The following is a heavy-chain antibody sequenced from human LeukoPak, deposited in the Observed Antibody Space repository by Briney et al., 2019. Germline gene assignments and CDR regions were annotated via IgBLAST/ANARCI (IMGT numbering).Heavy chain of an antibody. V-gene: IGHV3-20*04. J-gene: IGHJ4*02. CDR3: ARRTYGATAGRGDPYYFDY. D-gene: IGHD6-13*01. Sequence: GGSLRLSCAAPGLTFVDYRLASVRQAPGKGLEWVSGINWSGGRITYADSVKGRFNISSDNAKNSLYLQMNRLRVEDTALYYCARRTYGATAGRGDPYYFDYWGQGTLVTVSS. CDR2: INWSGGRI. CDR1: GLTFVDYR.